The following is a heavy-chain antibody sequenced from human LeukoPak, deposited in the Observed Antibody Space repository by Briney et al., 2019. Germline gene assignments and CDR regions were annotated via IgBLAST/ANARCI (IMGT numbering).Heavy chain of an antibody. CDR2: ISWNSGSI. D-gene: IGHD3-22*01. CDR1: GFIFDDYA. CDR3: AKAYYYDSSGYIDY. Sequence: GGSLRLSCAGSGFIFDDYAMHWVRQAPGKGLEWVSGISWNSGSIGYADSVKGRFTISRDNAKNSLFLQMNRLRGEDTAFYYCAKAYYYDSSGYIDYWGQGTLVTVSS. J-gene: IGHJ4*02. V-gene: IGHV3-9*01.